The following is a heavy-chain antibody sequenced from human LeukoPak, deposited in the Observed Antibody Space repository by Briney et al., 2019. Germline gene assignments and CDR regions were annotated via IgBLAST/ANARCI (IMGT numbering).Heavy chain of an antibody. CDR3: ARAGTQTYFFDY. Sequence: PSETLPLTCTVSGGSISSYYWSWIRQPPGKGLEWTGYIYYSGSTNFNPSLKSRVTISLDTSKNQFSLKLSSVTAADTAVYYCARAGTQTYFFDYWGQGTLVTVSS. V-gene: IGHV4-59*08. CDR2: IYYSGST. CDR1: GGSISSYY. D-gene: IGHD1-14*01. J-gene: IGHJ4*02.